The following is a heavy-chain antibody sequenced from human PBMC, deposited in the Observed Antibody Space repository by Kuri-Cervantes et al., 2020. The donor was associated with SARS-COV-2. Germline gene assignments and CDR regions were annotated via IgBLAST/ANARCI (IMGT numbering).Heavy chain of an antibody. J-gene: IGHJ6*03. CDR3: AREFWGPGYYYMDV. D-gene: IGHD7-27*01. CDR2: VNHRGST. V-gene: IGHV4-34*09. CDR1: GESFSGYY. Sequence: SETLSLTCAFYGESFSGYYWNWIRQSPGKGLEWIGEVNHRGSTNYNPSLKSRVTISFDTSKNQFSLRLTSVTVADTAVYYCAREFWGPGYYYMDVWGKGTAVTVSS.